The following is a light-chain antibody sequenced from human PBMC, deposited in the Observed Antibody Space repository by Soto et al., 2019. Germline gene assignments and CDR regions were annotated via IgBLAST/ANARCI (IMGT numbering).Light chain of an antibody. CDR1: QSVSDY. CDR3: QQGSNRFPIT. V-gene: IGKV3-11*01. J-gene: IGKJ5*01. Sequence: EIVLTQSPASLSLSPGEGATLSCRASQSVSDYLAWYQQKPGQAPRLLIYDTYKRVTGIPSRFSGSGSGTDFTLTISSLEPEDFALYFCQQGSNRFPITFAQGTGLAV. CDR2: DTY.